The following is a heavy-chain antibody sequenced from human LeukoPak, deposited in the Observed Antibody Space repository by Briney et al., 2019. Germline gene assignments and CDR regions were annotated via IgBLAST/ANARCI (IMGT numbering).Heavy chain of an antibody. CDR1: GFTVSSYA. V-gene: IGHV3-13*01. CDR2: LGIAGDT. CDR3: ARQKQSHGNFDC. J-gene: IGHJ4*02. D-gene: IGHD1-26*01. Sequence: GGSLRLSCAASGFTVSSYAMHWVRQPVGKGLEWVSALGIAGDTFYPGSVKGRFTISRENAKNSLYLQMNSLRAEDTAMYYCARQKQSHGNFDCWGQGTLVTVSS.